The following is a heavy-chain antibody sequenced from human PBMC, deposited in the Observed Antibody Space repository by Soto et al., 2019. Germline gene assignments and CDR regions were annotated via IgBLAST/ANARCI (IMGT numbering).Heavy chain of an antibody. CDR1: GFSFSGHV. D-gene: IGHD6-13*01. Sequence: LRLSCAASGFSFSGHVMHWVRQAPGKGLEWLTIIWFDGSNKYYADSVKGRFTISRDNSKNTLYLQMNSRRAEDTAPYYCARDKCYSSLDYWGQGTLVTVSS. J-gene: IGHJ4*02. CDR3: ARDKCYSSLDY. CDR2: IWFDGSNK. V-gene: IGHV3-33*01.